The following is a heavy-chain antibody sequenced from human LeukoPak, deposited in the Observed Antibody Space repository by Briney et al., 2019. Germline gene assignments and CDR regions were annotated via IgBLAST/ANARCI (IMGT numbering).Heavy chain of an antibody. Sequence: GGSLRLSCAASGFTVSSNYMSWVRQAPGKGLEWVSVIYSGGSTYYADSVKGRFTISRDNSKNTLYLQMNSLRAEDTAVYYCARTTYGDYEMDDYYYMDVWGKGTTVTISS. J-gene: IGHJ6*03. D-gene: IGHD4-17*01. CDR2: IYSGGST. CDR1: GFTVSSNY. V-gene: IGHV3-53*01. CDR3: ARTTYGDYEMDDYYYMDV.